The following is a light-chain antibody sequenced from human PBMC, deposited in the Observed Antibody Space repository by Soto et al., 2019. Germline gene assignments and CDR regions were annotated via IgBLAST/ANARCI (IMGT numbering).Light chain of an antibody. CDR2: SNN. CDR1: SSNIGSNT. J-gene: IGLJ3*02. V-gene: IGLV1-44*01. Sequence: QSVLTQPPSASATPGQRVTISCSGGSSNIGSNTVNWYQQLPGTAPKILIYSNNQRPSGVPDRFSGSKSGTSASLAISGLQSEDEADYYCAAWDDSLNGWVFGGGTKLTVL. CDR3: AAWDDSLNGWV.